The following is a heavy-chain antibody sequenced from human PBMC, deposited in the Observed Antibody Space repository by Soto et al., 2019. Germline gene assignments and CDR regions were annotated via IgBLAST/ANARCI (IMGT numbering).Heavy chain of an antibody. V-gene: IGHV3-30-3*01. D-gene: IGHD1-1*01. CDR3: ARRDDHDY. CDR1: GFTFSSYA. J-gene: IGHJ4*02. CDR2: ISYDGSNK. Sequence: PGGSLRLSCAASGFTFSSYAMHWVRQAPGKGLEWVAVISYDGSNKYYADSVKGRFTISRDNSKNTLYLQMNSLRAEDTAVYYCARRDDHDYWGQGTLVTVSS.